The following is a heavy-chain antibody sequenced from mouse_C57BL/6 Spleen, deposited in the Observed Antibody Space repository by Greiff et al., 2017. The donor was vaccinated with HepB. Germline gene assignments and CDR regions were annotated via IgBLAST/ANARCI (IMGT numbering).Heavy chain of an antibody. J-gene: IGHJ2*01. CDR2: IYPGSGST. Sequence: QVQLKQPGAELVKPGASVKMSCKASGYTFTSYWITWVKQRPGQGLEWIGDIYPGSGSTNYNEKFKSKATLTVDTSSSTAYMQLSSLTSEDSAVYYCAREGGDYDGFDYWGQGTTLTVSS. V-gene: IGHV1-55*01. D-gene: IGHD2-4*01. CDR3: AREGGDYDGFDY. CDR1: GYTFTSYW.